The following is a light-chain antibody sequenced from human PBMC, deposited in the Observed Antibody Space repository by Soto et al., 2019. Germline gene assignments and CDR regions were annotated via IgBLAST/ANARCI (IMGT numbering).Light chain of an antibody. CDR3: QQYYSYPLT. J-gene: IGKJ4*01. Sequence: AIRMTQSPSSFSASTGDRVTITCLASQGISSYLAWYQKKPGKAPKRLIYAASTLQSGVPSRFSGSGSGTDFTLTISCLQSEEFATDYCQQYYSYPLTFGGGTKVEIK. CDR1: QGISSY. V-gene: IGKV1-8*01. CDR2: AAS.